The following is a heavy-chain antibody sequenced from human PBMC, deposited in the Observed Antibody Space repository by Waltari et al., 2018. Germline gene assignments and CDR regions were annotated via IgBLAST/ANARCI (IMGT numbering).Heavy chain of an antibody. CDR1: AFNFGTSS. J-gene: IGHJ5*02. CDR3: AKGAQTAWFDP. CDR2: INSDGGFT. Sequence: EVQLLESGGGLVQPGGSLRLSCAASAFNFGTSSMSWVRTIPGRGLVWVSSINSDGGFTPYADSVKGRFTISRDNSRNTLFLQMNSLRAEDTAVYYCAKGAQTAWFDPWGQGTLVTVSS. V-gene: IGHV3-23*01.